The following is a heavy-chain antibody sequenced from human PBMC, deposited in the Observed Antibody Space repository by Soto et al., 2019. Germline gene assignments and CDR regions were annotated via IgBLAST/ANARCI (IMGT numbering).Heavy chain of an antibody. CDR3: ARGDRGGSGSPASYYYSGLDV. CDR2: VSAGGDMT. Sequence: DVQLLESGGHLVQPGGSLRLSCAASGFTFSSYAMSWVRQAPGKGLEWVSSVSAGGDMTYYSDSVKGRFTISRDNYNNALFLQMNSLRIEDTALYYCARGDRGGSGSPASYYYSGLDVWGQGATVTVS. V-gene: IGHV3-23*01. CDR1: GFTFSSYA. D-gene: IGHD3-10*01. J-gene: IGHJ6*02.